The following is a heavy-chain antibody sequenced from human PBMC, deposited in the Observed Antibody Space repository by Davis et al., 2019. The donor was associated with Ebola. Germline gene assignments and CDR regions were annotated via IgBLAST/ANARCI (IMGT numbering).Heavy chain of an antibody. Sequence: GESLKISCAASGFTFGSYAMTWVRQAPGKGLEWVSTVTSSGDNTYTADSVKGRFTISRDNSKNTLSLEMNSLRAEATAIYYCAKTFCSIASSSWEHHYYYYYMDVWGKGTTVTVSS. CDR1: GFTFGSYA. J-gene: IGHJ6*03. V-gene: IGHV3-23*01. D-gene: IGHD2-2*01. CDR3: AKTFCSIASSSWEHHYYYYYMDV. CDR2: VTSSGDNT.